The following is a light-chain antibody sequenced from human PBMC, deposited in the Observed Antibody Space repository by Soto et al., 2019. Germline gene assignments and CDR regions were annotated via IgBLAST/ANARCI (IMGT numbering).Light chain of an antibody. J-gene: IGKJ1*01. CDR3: MQTTRGAWT. Sequence: DVVMTQSPLSLPVTLGQPASISCRSSQSLVYSDGNTYLNCFQQRPGQSPRRLIYKVSNRDSGVPDRFSGSGSGTDFTLKISRVEAEDVGLYYCMQTTRGAWTFGQGTKVEIK. V-gene: IGKV2-30*01. CDR2: KVS. CDR1: QSLVYSDGNTY.